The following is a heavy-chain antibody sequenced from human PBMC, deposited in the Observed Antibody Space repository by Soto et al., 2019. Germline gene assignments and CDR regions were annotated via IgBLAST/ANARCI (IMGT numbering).Heavy chain of an antibody. CDR2: TYYRSKWYN. CDR3: ARGFGELRPWFFYYYYYGMDV. V-gene: IGHV6-1*01. CDR1: GDSVSSNSAA. J-gene: IGHJ6*02. Sequence: SQTLSLTCAISGDSVSSNSAAWNWIRQSPSRGLEWLGRTYYRSKWYNDYAVSVKSRITINPDTSKNQFSLQLNSVTPEDTAVYYCARGFGELRPWFFYYYYYGMDVWGQGTTVTVSS. D-gene: IGHD3-10*01.